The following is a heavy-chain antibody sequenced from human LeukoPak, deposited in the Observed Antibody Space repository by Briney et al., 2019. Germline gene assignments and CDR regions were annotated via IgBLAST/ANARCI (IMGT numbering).Heavy chain of an antibody. V-gene: IGHV3-48*02. CDR3: AREFPPHCSSTSCYPDH. D-gene: IGHD2-2*01. J-gene: IGHJ1*01. CDR2: ISSSTRRI. Sequence: GGSLRLSCAASGFNFSSYSLNWVRQAPGKGLEWVSYISSSTRRIYYADSVKGRFTISRDSAKNSLYLQMDSLRDEDTAMYYCAREFPPHCSSTSCYPDHWGQSTLPTVAS. CDR1: GFNFSSYS.